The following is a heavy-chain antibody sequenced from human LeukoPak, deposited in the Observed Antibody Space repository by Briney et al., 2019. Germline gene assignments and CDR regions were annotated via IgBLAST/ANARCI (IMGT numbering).Heavy chain of an antibody. CDR2: IYPGDSDT. V-gene: IGHV5-51*01. D-gene: IGHD6-13*01. CDR3: ARRQPYSSSWYSSAFDFDY. Sequence: GESLKISCKGSGYSFTSYWIGWVRQMPGKGLEWMGIIYPGDSDTRYSPSFQGQVTISADKSISTAYLQWSSLKASDTAMYYCARRQPYSSSWYSSAFDFDYWGQGTLVTVSS. CDR1: GYSFTSYW. J-gene: IGHJ4*02.